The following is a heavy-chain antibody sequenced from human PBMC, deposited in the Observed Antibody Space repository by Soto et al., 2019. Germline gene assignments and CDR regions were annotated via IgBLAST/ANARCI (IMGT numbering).Heavy chain of an antibody. V-gene: IGHV4-34*01. J-gene: IGHJ3*01. Sequence: SETLSLTCAVYGGSFSGYYWRWIRQPPGKGLEWIGEFNHSGSTNYNPSLKSRVTISVDTPKNQFSLKLSTVIAADTAVYYCARGGERDSYGYSFDYWGQGTMVTVSS. D-gene: IGHD5-18*01. CDR2: FNHSGST. CDR3: ARGGERDSYGYSFDY. CDR1: GGSFSGYY.